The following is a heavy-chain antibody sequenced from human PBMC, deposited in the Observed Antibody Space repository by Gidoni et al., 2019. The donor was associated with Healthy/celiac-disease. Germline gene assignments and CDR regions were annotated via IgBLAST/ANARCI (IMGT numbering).Heavy chain of an antibody. J-gene: IGHJ6*02. CDR2: ISSSSSYI. CDR3: ARDNYYDFWSGYYREYYYYGMDV. CDR1: GFTFSSYS. Sequence: EVQLVESGGGLVKPGGSLRLSCAASGFTFSSYSMNWVRKDPGKGLEWVSSISSSSSYIYYADSGKGRFTISRDNAKNSLYLQMNSLRAEDTAVYYCARDNYYDFWSGYYREYYYYGMDVWGQGTTVTVSS. D-gene: IGHD3-3*01. V-gene: IGHV3-21*01.